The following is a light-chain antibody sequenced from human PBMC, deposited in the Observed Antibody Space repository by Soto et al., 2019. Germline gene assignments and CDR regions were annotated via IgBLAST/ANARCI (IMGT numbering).Light chain of an antibody. CDR1: QSISSGY. CDR3: QQYGSSPWT. J-gene: IGKJ1*01. Sequence: EIVLTQSPGTLSLSPGETATLSFRASQSISSGYLAWYQQTPGQAPRLLIYGASSRATGIPDRFSGSGSGTGFTLTISRLEPEDIAVFYCQQYGSSPWTVGQGTKVDIK. V-gene: IGKV3-20*01. CDR2: GAS.